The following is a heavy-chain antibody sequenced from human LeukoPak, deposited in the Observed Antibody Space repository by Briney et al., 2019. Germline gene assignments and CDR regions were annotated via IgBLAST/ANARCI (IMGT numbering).Heavy chain of an antibody. CDR3: AGMDNNYYYYGMNV. J-gene: IGHJ6*02. D-gene: IGHD1-1*01. CDR1: GGSISSGSYY. Sequence: SQTLSLTCTVSGGSISSGSYYWSWIRQPAGKGLEWIGRIYTSGSTNYNPSLKSRVTISVDTSKNQFSLKLSSVTAADTAVYYCAGMDNNYYYYGMNVWGQGTMVTVSS. CDR2: IYTSGST. V-gene: IGHV4-61*02.